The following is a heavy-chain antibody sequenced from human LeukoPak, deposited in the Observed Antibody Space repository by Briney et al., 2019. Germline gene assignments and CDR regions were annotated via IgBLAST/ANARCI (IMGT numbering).Heavy chain of an antibody. V-gene: IGHV3-48*01. J-gene: IGHJ6*03. CDR2: ISSSSSTI. CDR1: GFTFSSYS. Sequence: PGGSLRLSCAASGFTFSSYSMNWVRQAPGKGLEWVSYISSSSSTIYYADSVKGRFTISRDNAKNSLYLQMNSLRAEDTAVYYCARDFGYGSGSSMDVWGKGTTVTVSS. D-gene: IGHD3-10*01. CDR3: ARDFGYGSGSSMDV.